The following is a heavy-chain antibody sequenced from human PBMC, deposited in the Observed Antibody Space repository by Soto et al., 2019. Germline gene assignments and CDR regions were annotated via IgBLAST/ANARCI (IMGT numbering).Heavy chain of an antibody. V-gene: IGHV3-9*01. CDR2: ISWNSGSI. CDR1: GFTFDDYA. J-gene: IGHJ4*02. CDR3: AKAPSDYYDSSGYYDY. Sequence: PGGSLRLSCAASGFTFDDYAMHWVRQAPGKGLEWVSGISWNSGSIGYADSVKGRFTISRDNAKNSLYLQMNSLRAEDTALYYCAKAPSDYYDSSGYYDYWGQGTLVTV. D-gene: IGHD3-22*01.